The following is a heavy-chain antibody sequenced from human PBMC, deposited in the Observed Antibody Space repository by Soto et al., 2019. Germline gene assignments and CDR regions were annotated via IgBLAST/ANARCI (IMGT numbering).Heavy chain of an antibody. CDR2: IYYSGST. CDR3: ARGQGAAAGHSNFDY. J-gene: IGHJ4*02. D-gene: IGHD6-13*01. V-gene: IGHV4-30-4*06. Sequence: WIWIRQHPGKGLEWIGYIYYSGSTYYNPSLKSRVTISVDTSKNQFSLKLSSVTAADTAVYYCARGQGAAAGHSNFDYWGQGALVTVSS.